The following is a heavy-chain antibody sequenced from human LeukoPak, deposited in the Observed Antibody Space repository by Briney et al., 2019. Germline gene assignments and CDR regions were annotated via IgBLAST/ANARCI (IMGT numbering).Heavy chain of an antibody. CDR1: AFSFSGDG. V-gene: IGHV3-7*01. CDR2: IQQDGNEK. Sequence: GRSLTLSCAASAFSFSGDGMSWVGQAPGKGLGWVANIQQDGNEKYYLDSVKGRFTISTDNAKNSLYLQMNSLRAEDTAVYYCARDARVVLDYWGQGTLVTVFS. J-gene: IGHJ4*02. D-gene: IGHD2/OR15-2a*01. CDR3: ARDARVVLDY.